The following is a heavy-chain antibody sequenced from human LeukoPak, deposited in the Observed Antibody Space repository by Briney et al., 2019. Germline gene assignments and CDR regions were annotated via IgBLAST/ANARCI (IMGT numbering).Heavy chain of an antibody. Sequence: PSETLSLTCTVSDGSISTYYWSWIRQPPGKGLEWIGYVYYSGSTNYNSSLGSRLTISVDTSKNQFSLKLRSVTAADTAVYYCARGARNYYDSSGYYPPTRWFDPWGQGTLVTVSS. CDR1: DGSISTYY. V-gene: IGHV4-59*01. D-gene: IGHD3-22*01. J-gene: IGHJ5*02. CDR2: VYYSGST. CDR3: ARGARNYYDSSGYYPPTRWFDP.